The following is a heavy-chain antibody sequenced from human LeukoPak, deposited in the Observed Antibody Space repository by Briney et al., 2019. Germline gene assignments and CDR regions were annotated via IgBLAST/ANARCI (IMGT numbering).Heavy chain of an antibody. D-gene: IGHD6-13*01. Sequence: ASVKVSCKASGYTFSGFYIHWVRQAPGQGLEWMGWINPNSGGTNFAQKFQGRVTMTRDTSISTAYMELSRLRSDDTAVYYCARIYNWQQLGEDYWGQGTLVTVSS. CDR3: ARIYNWQQLGEDY. V-gene: IGHV1-2*02. CDR1: GYTFSGFY. J-gene: IGHJ4*02. CDR2: INPNSGGT.